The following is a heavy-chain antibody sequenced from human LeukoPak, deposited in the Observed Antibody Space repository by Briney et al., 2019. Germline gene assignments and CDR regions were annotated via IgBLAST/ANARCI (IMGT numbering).Heavy chain of an antibody. CDR1: GFTFSSYS. Sequence: PGGSLRLSCAASGFTFSSYSMNWARQAPGKGLEWVASINHNGNVNYYVDSVKGRFTISRDNAKNSLYLQMNTLRAEDTAVYYCARFTRRSPQDYWGQGTLVIVSS. CDR3: ARFTRRSPQDY. J-gene: IGHJ4*02. V-gene: IGHV3-7*03. D-gene: IGHD6-13*01. CDR2: INHNGNVN.